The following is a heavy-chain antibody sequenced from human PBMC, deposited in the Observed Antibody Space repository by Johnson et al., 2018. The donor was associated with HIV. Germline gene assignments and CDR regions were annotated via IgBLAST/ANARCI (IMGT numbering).Heavy chain of an antibody. D-gene: IGHD6-13*01. CDR1: GFTFSSYW. Sequence: VQLVESGGGLVQPGGSLRLSCAASGFTFSSYWMSWVRQAPGKGLEWVANIKQDGSEKYYVDSVKGRFTISRDNAKNSLYLQMNSLRAEDTAVYYCARDDQAGAEDLDTFDIWGQGTMVTVSS. V-gene: IGHV3-7*05. CDR2: IKQDGSEK. J-gene: IGHJ3*02. CDR3: ARDDQAGAEDLDTFDI.